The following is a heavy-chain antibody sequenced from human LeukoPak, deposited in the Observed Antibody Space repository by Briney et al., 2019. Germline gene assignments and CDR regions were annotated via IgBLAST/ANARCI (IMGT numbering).Heavy chain of an antibody. Sequence: SVKVSCKASGGTLSSYAISWVRQPPGQRLEWMGRIIPIFGIANYAQKFQGRVTITADRSTSTAYMELSSLRSEDTAVYYCARPSFGNYGMDVWGQGTTVTVSS. V-gene: IGHV1-69*04. J-gene: IGHJ6*02. D-gene: IGHD3-10*01. CDR3: ARPSFGNYGMDV. CDR2: IIPIFGIA. CDR1: GGTLSSYA.